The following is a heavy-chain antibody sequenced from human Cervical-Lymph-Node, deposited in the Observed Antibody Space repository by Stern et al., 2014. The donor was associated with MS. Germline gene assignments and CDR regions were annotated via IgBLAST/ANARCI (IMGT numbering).Heavy chain of an antibody. CDR2: IDWDDDK. D-gene: IGHD1/OR15-1a*01. V-gene: IGHV2-70*01. CDR3: ARTRTPETWYDS. CDR1: GFSLSTSGMC. J-gene: IGHJ5*01. Sequence: QITLKESGPALVKPTRTLTLTCTFSGFSLSTSGMCVTWIRQPPGKALEWLALIDWDDDKYYNTSLKTRLTISKDTSKNQVVLTMTNMDPVDTATYYCARTRTPETWYDSWGQGILVTVSS.